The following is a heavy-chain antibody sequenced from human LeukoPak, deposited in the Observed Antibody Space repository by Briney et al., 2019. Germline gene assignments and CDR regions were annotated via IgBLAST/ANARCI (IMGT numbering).Heavy chain of an antibody. D-gene: IGHD2-21*02. CDR1: GFTFSSYS. CDR3: ARTAFAYCGGDCYSLDAFDI. V-gene: IGHV3-21*01. J-gene: IGHJ3*02. CDR2: INSSSSYI. Sequence: PGGSLTLSCVASGFTFSSYSMNWVRQAPGKGLEWVSSINSSSSYIYYADSVKGRFTISRDNAKNSLYLQMNSLRAEDTAVYYCARTAFAYCGGDCYSLDAFDIWGQGTMVTASS.